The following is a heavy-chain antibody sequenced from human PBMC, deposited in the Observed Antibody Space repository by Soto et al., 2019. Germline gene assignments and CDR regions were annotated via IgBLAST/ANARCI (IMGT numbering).Heavy chain of an antibody. V-gene: IGHV1-8*01. D-gene: IGHD2-21*01. CDR3: TSAQELLPKY. J-gene: IGHJ1*01. Sequence: QVQLVQSGAEVKKPGASVKVSCKASGYTFITYDINWVRQAPGQGLEWRGWMNPNTGGTGYAQRCQSRIIMTRNTSISTAYLEMSSLTSEDTAVYLCTSAQELLPKYWGQSTLVTVSS. CDR2: MNPNTGGT. CDR1: GYTFITYD.